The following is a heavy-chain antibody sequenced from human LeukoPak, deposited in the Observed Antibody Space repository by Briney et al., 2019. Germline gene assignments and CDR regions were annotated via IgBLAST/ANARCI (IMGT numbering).Heavy chain of an antibody. CDR3: VRDSGRENDEGFWFDP. V-gene: IGHV1-8*01. J-gene: IGHJ5*02. Sequence: ASVKVSCKASGCTFITYDINWVRQASGQGLEWMGWMNPNSGNTGYAQKFQGRVSMTRDTSISTAYMELSSLRSEDTAVYYCVRDSGRENDEGFWFDPWGQGTLVTVSS. CDR1: GCTFITYD. D-gene: IGHD6-19*01. CDR2: MNPNSGNT.